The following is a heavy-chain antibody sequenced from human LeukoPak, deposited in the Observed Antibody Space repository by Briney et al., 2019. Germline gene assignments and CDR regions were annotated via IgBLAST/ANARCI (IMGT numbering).Heavy chain of an antibody. CDR2: IYYSGST. CDR1: GGSISSSSYY. CDR3: ARDRADCSSTSCYFSQHNAFDI. J-gene: IGHJ3*02. D-gene: IGHD2-2*01. V-gene: IGHV4-39*07. Sequence: PSETLSLTCTVSGGSISSSSYYWGWIRQPPGKGLEWIGSIYYSGSTYYNPSLKSRVTISVDTSKNQFSLKLSSVTAADTAVYYCARDRADCSSTSCYFSQHNAFDIWGQGTMVTVSS.